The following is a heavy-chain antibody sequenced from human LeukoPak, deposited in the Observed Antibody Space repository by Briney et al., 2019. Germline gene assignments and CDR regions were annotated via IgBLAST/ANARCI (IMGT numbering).Heavy chain of an antibody. CDR1: GYTFTSYG. CDR3: ARRSQYQPQELLRTVYYYYYGMDV. CDR2: ISAYNGNT. Sequence: GASVKVSCKASGYTFTSYGISWVRQAPGQGLEWMGWISAYNGNTNYAQKLQGRVTTTTDTSTSTAYMELRSLRSDDTAVYYCARRSQYQPQELLRTVYYYYYGMDVWGQGTTVTVSS. J-gene: IGHJ6*02. D-gene: IGHD2-2*01. V-gene: IGHV1-18*01.